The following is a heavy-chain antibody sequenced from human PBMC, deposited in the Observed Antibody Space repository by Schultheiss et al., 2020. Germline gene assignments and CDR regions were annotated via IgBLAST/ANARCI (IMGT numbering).Heavy chain of an antibody. D-gene: IGHD3-22*01. CDR2: IYYSGST. CDR3: ARHDETVITTFYFDY. Sequence: SETLSLTCTVSGGSISSGGYYWSWIRQHPGKGLEWIGYIYYSGSTYYNPSLKSRVTISVDTSKNQFSLKLSSVTAADTAVYYCARHDETVITTFYFDYWGQGTLVTVSS. CDR1: GGSISSGGYY. V-gene: IGHV4-31*03. J-gene: IGHJ4*02.